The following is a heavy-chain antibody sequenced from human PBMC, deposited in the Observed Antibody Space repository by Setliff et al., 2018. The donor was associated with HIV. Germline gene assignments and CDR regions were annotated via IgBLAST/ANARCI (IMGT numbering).Heavy chain of an antibody. Sequence: ASVKVSCKVSGYTFTAYFMHWVRQAPGQGLQWMGRIIPNSGGTNYAQKFQGRVTMTRDTSISTAYMELSRLRADDTAVYYCATKVYCTNGVCLDAFDIWGQGTMVTVSS. CDR2: IIPNSGGT. CDR3: ATKVYCTNGVCLDAFDI. V-gene: IGHV1-2*06. CDR1: GYTFTAYF. J-gene: IGHJ3*02. D-gene: IGHD2-8*01.